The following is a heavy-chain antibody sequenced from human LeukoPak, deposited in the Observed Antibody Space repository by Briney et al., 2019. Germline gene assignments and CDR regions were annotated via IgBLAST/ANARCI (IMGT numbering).Heavy chain of an antibody. Sequence: GGSLRLSCAASGVTFSTYWMSWVRQAPGKGLEWVANIKQDGSEKYYVDSVKGRFTISRDNAKNSLYLQMSGLRAEDTAVYYCAREPSNRDWYFDLWGSGTLVTVSS. CDR3: AREPSNRDWYFDL. D-gene: IGHD1-14*01. J-gene: IGHJ2*01. V-gene: IGHV3-7*01. CDR1: GVTFSTYW. CDR2: IKQDGSEK.